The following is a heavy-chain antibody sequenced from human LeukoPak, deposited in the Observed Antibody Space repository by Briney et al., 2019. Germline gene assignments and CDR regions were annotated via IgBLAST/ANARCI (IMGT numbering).Heavy chain of an antibody. CDR2: INHSGST. V-gene: IGHV4-34*01. D-gene: IGHD3-10*01. CDR3: ARGTGLLRGITMVRGYYYYMDV. CDR1: GGSFSGYY. Sequence: SETLSLTCAVYGGSFSGYYWSWIRQPPGKGLEWIGEINHSGSTNYNPSLKSRVTISVDTSKNQFSLKLSSVTAADTAVYYCARGTGLLRGITMVRGYYYYMDVWGKGTTVTVPS. J-gene: IGHJ6*03.